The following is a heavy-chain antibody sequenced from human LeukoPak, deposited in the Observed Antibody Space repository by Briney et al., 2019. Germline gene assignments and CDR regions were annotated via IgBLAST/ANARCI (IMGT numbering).Heavy chain of an antibody. Sequence: GGSLRLSCAASGFTFSSYWMHWVRQAPGKGLVWVSRINSDGSSTSYADSVKGRFTISRDNDKNTLYLQMNSLRAEDTGVYYCAKLVVGATTPVNDYWGQGTLVTVSS. V-gene: IGHV3-74*01. CDR2: INSDGSST. D-gene: IGHD1-26*01. CDR1: GFTFSSYW. CDR3: AKLVVGATTPVNDY. J-gene: IGHJ4*02.